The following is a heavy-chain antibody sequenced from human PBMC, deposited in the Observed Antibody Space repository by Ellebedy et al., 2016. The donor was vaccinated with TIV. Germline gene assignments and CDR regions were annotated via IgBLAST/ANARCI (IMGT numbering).Heavy chain of an antibody. CDR1: GFTFSSYA. D-gene: IGHD4-17*01. J-gene: IGHJ6*03. V-gene: IGHV3-23*01. CDR2: ISGSGGST. CDR3: AKDYGDHYYYYYMDV. Sequence: GESLKISXAASGFTFSSYAMSWVRQAPGKGLEWVSAISGSGGSTYYVDSVKGRFTISRDNSKNTLYLQMNSLRAEDTAVYYCAKDYGDHYYYYYMDVWGKGTTVTVSS.